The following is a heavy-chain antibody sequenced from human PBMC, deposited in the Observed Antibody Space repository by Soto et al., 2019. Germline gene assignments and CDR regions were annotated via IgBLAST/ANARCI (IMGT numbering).Heavy chain of an antibody. V-gene: IGHV1-69*01. CDR2: IIPIFGTA. Sequence: QVQLVQSGAEVKKPGSSVKVSCKASGGTFSSYAISWVRQAPGQGLEWMGGIIPIFGTANYAQKFQGRVTITADESTSTAYMELSSLRSEDTAVYYCERDSSSWSQAVYYYYGMDVWGQGTTVTVSS. J-gene: IGHJ6*02. CDR3: ERDSSSWSQAVYYYYGMDV. CDR1: GGTFSSYA. D-gene: IGHD6-13*01.